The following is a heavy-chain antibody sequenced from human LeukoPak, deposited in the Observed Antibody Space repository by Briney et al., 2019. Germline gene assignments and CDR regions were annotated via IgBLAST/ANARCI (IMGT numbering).Heavy chain of an antibody. CDR3: VRGAYCGGGCSRSRSQSPFDY. Sequence: SETLSLTCIVSGGSINSYYWSWIRQPPGKGLAWIGHVYYSGSTNYDPSLKSRVTISVDTSKNQFSLKLSSVTAADTAVYYCVRGAYCGGGCSRSRSQSPFDYWGQGTLVTVSS. J-gene: IGHJ4*02. D-gene: IGHD2-21*02. V-gene: IGHV4-59*01. CDR1: GGSINSYY. CDR2: VYYSGST.